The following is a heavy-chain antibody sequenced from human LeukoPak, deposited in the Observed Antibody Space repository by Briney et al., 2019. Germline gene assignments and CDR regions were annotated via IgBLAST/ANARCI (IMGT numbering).Heavy chain of an antibody. CDR1: GGSISSYY. CDR2: IYYSGST. Sequence: KPSETLSLTCTVSGGSISSYYWGWIRQPPGKGLEWIGSIYYSGSTYYNPSLKSRVTISVDTSKNQFSLKLSSVTAADTAVYYCARHWAFYGDYGGRIDYWGQGTLVTVSS. J-gene: IGHJ4*02. CDR3: ARHWAFYGDYGGRIDY. V-gene: IGHV4-39*01. D-gene: IGHD4-17*01.